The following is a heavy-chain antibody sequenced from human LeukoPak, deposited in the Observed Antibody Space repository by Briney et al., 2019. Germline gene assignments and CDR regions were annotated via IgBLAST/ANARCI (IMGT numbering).Heavy chain of an antibody. D-gene: IGHD2-21*01. CDR3: ARHPVVKMGPFEY. CDR2: INHSGST. J-gene: IGHJ4*02. Sequence: SEXXXLXCAVYGGSFSGXYWSXLRQXPXXXXXXIGEINHSGSTTYNPSLKSRVTISVDTSKNQYSLNLTSVTAADTAIYYCARHPVVKMGPFEYWGQGTPVTVSS. V-gene: IGHV4-34*01. CDR1: GGSFSGXY.